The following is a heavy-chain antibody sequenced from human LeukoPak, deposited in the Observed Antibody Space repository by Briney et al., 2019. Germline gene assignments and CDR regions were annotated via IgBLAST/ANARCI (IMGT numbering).Heavy chain of an antibody. D-gene: IGHD6-6*01. CDR3: VKVRWSSSSPIAFDI. Sequence: GGSLRLSCVASGFSFSSYAMSWVRQAPGKGLEWVSGISGSGGSSYYADSVKGRFTISRDNSKNTLYLQMNSLRAEDTAVYYCVKVRWSSSSPIAFDIWGQGTVVTVSS. CDR1: GFSFSSYA. J-gene: IGHJ3*02. V-gene: IGHV3-23*01. CDR2: ISGSGGSS.